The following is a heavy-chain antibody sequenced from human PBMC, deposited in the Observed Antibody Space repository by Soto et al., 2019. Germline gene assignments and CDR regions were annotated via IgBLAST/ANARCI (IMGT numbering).Heavy chain of an antibody. Sequence: SVKVSCKASGGTFSSYAISWVRQAPGQGLEWMGGIIPIFGTANYAQKFQGRVTITADESTSTAYMELSSLRSGDTAVYYCARDSRYCGGDCYHDAFDIWGQGTMVTVSS. V-gene: IGHV1-69*13. J-gene: IGHJ3*02. CDR2: IIPIFGTA. CDR1: GGTFSSYA. D-gene: IGHD2-21*02. CDR3: ARDSRYCGGDCYHDAFDI.